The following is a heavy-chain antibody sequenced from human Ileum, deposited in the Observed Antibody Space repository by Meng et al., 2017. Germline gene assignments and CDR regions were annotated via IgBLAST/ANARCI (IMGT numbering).Heavy chain of an antibody. V-gene: IGHV3-11*01. Sequence: QVQRVGSGGGLVKPGGSLRLSCAVSGITFSDYYMSWIRQAPGKGLEWVSYISNSGSNIYYVDSVKGRFTISRDNAKNSLYLQMNSLRAEDTAVYYCATLSYSSLGYWGQGTLVTVSS. J-gene: IGHJ4*02. CDR3: ATLSYSSLGY. CDR1: GITFSDYY. D-gene: IGHD1-26*01. CDR2: ISNSGSNI.